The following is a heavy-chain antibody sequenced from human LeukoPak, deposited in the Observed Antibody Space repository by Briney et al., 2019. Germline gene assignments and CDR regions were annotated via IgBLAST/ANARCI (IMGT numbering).Heavy chain of an antibody. Sequence: GASVKVSCKASGYTFTGCYMHWVRQAPGQGLEWMGWINPNSGDTNYAQKFQGRVTMTRDTSINTAYMELSRLRTDDTAVYYCAKNPYEYYFDYWGQGTLVTVSS. CDR1: GYTFTGCY. D-gene: IGHD5-12*01. V-gene: IGHV1-2*02. CDR3: AKNPYEYYFDY. J-gene: IGHJ4*02. CDR2: INPNSGDT.